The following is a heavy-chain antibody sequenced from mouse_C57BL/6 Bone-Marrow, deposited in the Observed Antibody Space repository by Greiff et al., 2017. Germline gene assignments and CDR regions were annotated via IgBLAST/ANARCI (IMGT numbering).Heavy chain of an antibody. Sequence: EVQLVESGGGLVKPGGSLKLSCAASGFTFSSYAMSWVRQTPEKRLEWVATISAGGSYTYYPDNVKGRFTITRDNAKNNLYLQMSHLKFEDTAMYYCASPLLLRSSWFAYWGQGTLVTVSA. J-gene: IGHJ3*01. CDR1: GFTFSSYA. CDR3: ASPLLLRSSWFAY. D-gene: IGHD1-1*01. CDR2: ISAGGSYT. V-gene: IGHV5-4*01.